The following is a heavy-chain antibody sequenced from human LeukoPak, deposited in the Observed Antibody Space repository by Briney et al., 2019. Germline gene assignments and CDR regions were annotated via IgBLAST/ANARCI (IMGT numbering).Heavy chain of an antibody. Sequence: PGGSLRLSCSASGFTFSSYAMRWVRQAPGKGLEYVSAISSNGGSTYYADSVKGRFTISRDNSKNTLYLQMSSLRAGDTAVYYCVKDGRPVVGGYDPNWFDPWGQGTLVTVSS. J-gene: IGHJ5*02. CDR1: GFTFSSYA. CDR2: ISSNGGST. CDR3: VKDGRPVVGGYDPNWFDP. D-gene: IGHD5-12*01. V-gene: IGHV3-64D*06.